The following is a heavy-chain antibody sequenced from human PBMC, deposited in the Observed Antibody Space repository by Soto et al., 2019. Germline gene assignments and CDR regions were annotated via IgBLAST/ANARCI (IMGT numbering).Heavy chain of an antibody. D-gene: IGHD2-15*01. V-gene: IGHV4-59*01. CDR3: ARGRFFFDY. CDR1: GGSISSYY. Sequence: SETLSLTCTVSGGSISSYYWSWIRQPPGKGLEWIGYIYYSGSTSYKPSLKSRVTISVDTSKNQFSLKLSSVTAADTAVYYCARGRFFFDYWGQGTLVTVSS. CDR2: IYYSGST. J-gene: IGHJ4*02.